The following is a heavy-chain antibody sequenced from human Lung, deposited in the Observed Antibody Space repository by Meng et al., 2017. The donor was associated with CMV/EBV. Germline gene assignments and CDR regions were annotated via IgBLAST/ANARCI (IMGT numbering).Heavy chain of an antibody. J-gene: IGHJ4*02. CDR1: GVSISSNIR. CDR3: ARGKQDAWELLAY. Sequence: LRESGPGLGKPSGTLSLTCGVSGVSISSNIRWTWVRQPPGKGLEWIGGIDDSGSTNYNPSLNSRISISLDKSKNHFSLKVNSVTAADTAVYYCARGKQDAWELLAYWGQGALVTVSS. D-gene: IGHD1-26*01. V-gene: IGHV4-4*02. CDR2: IDDSGST.